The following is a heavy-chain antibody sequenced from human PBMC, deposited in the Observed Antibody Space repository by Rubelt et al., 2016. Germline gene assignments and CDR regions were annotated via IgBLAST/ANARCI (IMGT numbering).Heavy chain of an antibody. CDR2: ISGNGRST. D-gene: IGHD3-10*01. CDR3: ARDLIEWFGEFDFDY. Sequence: GGGLEWVSLISGNGRSTYDADSVKGRFTISRDSAKSTLYLQMNSLGAEDTAVYYCARDLIEWFGEFDFDYWGQGTLVTVSS. J-gene: IGHJ4*02. V-gene: IGHV3-23*01.